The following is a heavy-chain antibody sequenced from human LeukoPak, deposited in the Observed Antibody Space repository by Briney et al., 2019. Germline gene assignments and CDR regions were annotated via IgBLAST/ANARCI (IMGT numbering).Heavy chain of an antibody. Sequence: SETLSLTCTVSGGSISSYYWSWIRQPPGKGLEWIGYIYATGSTNYNPSLKSRVTISVATSKNQFSLNLRSVTAADTAVYYCARHGSVRSPLGPWGQGTLVTVSS. CDR2: IYATGST. CDR1: GGSISSYY. D-gene: IGHD3-10*01. J-gene: IGHJ5*02. V-gene: IGHV4-4*09. CDR3: ARHGSVRSPLGP.